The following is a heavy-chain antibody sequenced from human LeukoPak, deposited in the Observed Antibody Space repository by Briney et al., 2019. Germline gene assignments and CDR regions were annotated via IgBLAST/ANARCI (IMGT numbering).Heavy chain of an antibody. J-gene: IGHJ3*02. V-gene: IGHV5-51*01. D-gene: IGHD5-12*01. CDR2: IYPGDSDT. Sequence: KPGESLRISCKGSGYSFTTYWIGWVRQMPGKGLEWMGIIYPGDSDTRYSPSFQGQVTISADKSISTAYLQWGSLKASDTAMYYCARQRLVATIFAFDIWGQGTMVTVSS. CDR3: ARQRLVATIFAFDI. CDR1: GYSFTTYW.